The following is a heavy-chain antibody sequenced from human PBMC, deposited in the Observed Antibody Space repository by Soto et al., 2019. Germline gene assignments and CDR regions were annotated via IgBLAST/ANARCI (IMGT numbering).Heavy chain of an antibody. CDR3: ARDPPETPSDY. J-gene: IGHJ4*02. Sequence: QVQLVQSGAAVKKPGASVQVSCKASGYTFTNYGISWVRQAPGQGLEWMGWISDKNGNTNLGQKVRGRVTLTTDTSTSTVYMELISLTPDDTAVYYCARDPPETPSDYWGQGTLVTVSS. CDR2: ISDKNGNT. V-gene: IGHV1-18*01. CDR1: GYTFTNYG.